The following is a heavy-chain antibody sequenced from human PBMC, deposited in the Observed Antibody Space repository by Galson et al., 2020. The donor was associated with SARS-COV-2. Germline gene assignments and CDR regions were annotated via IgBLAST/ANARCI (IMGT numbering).Heavy chain of an antibody. CDR1: GGSISSGGYY. V-gene: IGHV4-31*03. D-gene: IGHD3-22*01. CDR2: IYYSGST. CDR3: ARRSGDDYYDSSGYYYAGYYGDY. Sequence: SQTLSLTCTVSGGSISSGGYYWSWIRQHPGKGLEWIGYIYYSGSTYYNPSLKSRVTISVATSKNQFSLKLSSVTAADTAVYYCARRSGDDYYDSSGYYYAGYYGDYWGQGTLVTVSS. J-gene: IGHJ4*02.